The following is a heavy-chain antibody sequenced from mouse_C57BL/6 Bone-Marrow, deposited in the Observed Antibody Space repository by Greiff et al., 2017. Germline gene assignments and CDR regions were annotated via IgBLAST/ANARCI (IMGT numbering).Heavy chain of an antibody. Sequence: VQLQQSGAELVRPGASVKLSCTASGFNITDDYMHWVKQRPEQGLVWIGWIDPENGDTEYASKFQGKTTITTDTSTNTAYLQLSSLTSEDTAVCYSTTWAPAIDDWGQGTSVTVSS. CDR2: IDPENGDT. D-gene: IGHD3-1*01. J-gene: IGHJ4*01. V-gene: IGHV14-4*01. CDR1: GFNITDDY. CDR3: TTWAPAIDD.